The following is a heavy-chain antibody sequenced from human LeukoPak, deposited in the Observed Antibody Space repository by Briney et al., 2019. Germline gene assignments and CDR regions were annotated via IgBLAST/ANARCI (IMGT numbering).Heavy chain of an antibody. V-gene: IGHV3-23*01. J-gene: IGHJ4*02. Sequence: PGGSLRLSCAASGFTFSSYAMSWVRQAPGKGLEWVSAISGSGGSTYYAASVKGRFTISIDNSKNTLILQMNSLRAEDTAIYYCAKDSRGFPVRVFDSWGQGTLVTVSS. CDR3: AKDSRGFPVRVFDS. CDR2: ISGSGGST. CDR1: GFTFSSYA.